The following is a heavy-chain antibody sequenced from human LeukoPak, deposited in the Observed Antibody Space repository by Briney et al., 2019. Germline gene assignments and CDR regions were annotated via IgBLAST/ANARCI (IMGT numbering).Heavy chain of an antibody. CDR1: GYSFTSYW. CDR2: INPVGSNI. J-gene: IGHJ4*02. CDR3: ARPRRAERDEDY. V-gene: IGHV5-51*01. D-gene: IGHD1-1*01. Sequence: GESLKISCKGSGYSFTSYWIGWVRQVPGKGLEWMGIINPVGSNIVYSPSFQGQVTISADKSISTAYLQWSSLKASDTAMYYCARPRRAERDEDYWGQGTLVTVSS.